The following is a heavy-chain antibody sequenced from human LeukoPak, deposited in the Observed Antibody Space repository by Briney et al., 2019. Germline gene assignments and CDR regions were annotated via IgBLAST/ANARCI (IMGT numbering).Heavy chain of an antibody. V-gene: IGHV3-23*01. CDR2: ISGSGGST. J-gene: IGHJ3*02. CDR3: AIIPLLRYFDRSAFDI. D-gene: IGHD3-9*01. Sequence: GGSLRLSCAASGFTFSSYGMSWVRQAPGKGLEWVSAISGSGGSTYYADSVKGRFTISRDNSKNTLYLQMNSLRAEDTAVYYCAIIPLLRYFDRSAFDIWGQGTMVTVSS. CDR1: GFTFSSYG.